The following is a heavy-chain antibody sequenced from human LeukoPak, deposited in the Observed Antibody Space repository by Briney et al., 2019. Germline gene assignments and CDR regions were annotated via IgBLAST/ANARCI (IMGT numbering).Heavy chain of an antibody. Sequence: ASVKVSCKASGYTFTSYYMHWVRRAPGQGLEWMGIINPSGGSTSYAQKFQGRVTMTRDMSTSTVYMELSSLRSEDTAVYYCARGRGVVVPAALLFWDYYYGMDVWGQGTTVTVSS. CDR1: GYTFTSYY. CDR3: ARGRGVVVPAALLFWDYYYGMDV. J-gene: IGHJ6*02. D-gene: IGHD2-2*01. V-gene: IGHV1-46*01. CDR2: INPSGGST.